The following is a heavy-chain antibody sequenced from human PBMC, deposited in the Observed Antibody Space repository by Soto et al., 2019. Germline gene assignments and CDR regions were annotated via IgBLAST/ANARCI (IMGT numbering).Heavy chain of an antibody. V-gene: IGHV3-30*18. CDR2: ISKDGSNK. CDR1: GFTFSNFG. Sequence: GGSLRLSCAASGFTFSNFGVHWVRRAPGKGLEWVAVISKDGSNKYYGDSVKGRFTISRDNSKDTLYLQMNSLRPEDTAVYYCAKDGGPTTVTFFGYWGQGTPVTVSS. CDR3: AKDGGPTTVTFFGY. D-gene: IGHD4-17*01. J-gene: IGHJ4*02.